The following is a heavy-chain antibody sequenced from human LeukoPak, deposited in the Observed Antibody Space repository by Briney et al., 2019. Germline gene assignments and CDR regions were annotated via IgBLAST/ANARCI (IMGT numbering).Heavy chain of an antibody. CDR2: VNRDGSET. Sequence: GGSLRLSCAASGFALSSHWMTWVRQVPGRGPEWVANVNRDGSETYYLDSVKGRFTISKDNAKNSLYLEMNSLRAEDTALYHCARNNGMDVWGQGTTVIVSS. CDR1: GFALSSHW. J-gene: IGHJ6*02. CDR3: ARNNGMDV. V-gene: IGHV3-7*03.